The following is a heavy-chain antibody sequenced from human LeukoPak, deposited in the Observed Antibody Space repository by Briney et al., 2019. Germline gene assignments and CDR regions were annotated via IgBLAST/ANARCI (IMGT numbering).Heavy chain of an antibody. D-gene: IGHD3-9*01. CDR2: IGASGGST. CDR1: GFTFSSYA. V-gene: IGHV3-23*01. Sequence: PGESLRLSCATSGFTFSSYAMSWVRQAPGKGLEWVSGIGASGGSTCYADSVKGRFTISRDNSKNTLYLQMNSLRTEDTAVYYCAKAEGYDILTGLDYWGQGTLVT. CDR3: AKAEGYDILTGLDY. J-gene: IGHJ4*02.